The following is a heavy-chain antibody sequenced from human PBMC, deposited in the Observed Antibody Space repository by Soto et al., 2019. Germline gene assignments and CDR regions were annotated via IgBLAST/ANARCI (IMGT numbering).Heavy chain of an antibody. J-gene: IGHJ4*02. D-gene: IGHD4-17*01. CDR1: GGSMSSYY. V-gene: IGHV4-59*01. CDR3: ARGSPTVTTLVDY. CDR2: IYYSGST. Sequence: SETLSLTCTVSGGSMSSYYWSWIRQPPGKELEWLGFIYYSGSTNYNPSLKSRVTISVDTSKNQFSLKLRSVTAADTAVYYCARGSPTVTTLVDYWGQGTLVTVSS.